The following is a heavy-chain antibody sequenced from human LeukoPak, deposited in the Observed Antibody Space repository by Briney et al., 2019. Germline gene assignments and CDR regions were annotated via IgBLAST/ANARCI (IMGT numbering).Heavy chain of an antibody. D-gene: IGHD6-19*01. CDR1: GGSISSSSYY. CDR3: ARDRSGWYGY. CDR2: IYYSGST. V-gene: IGHV4-39*07. Sequence: SETLSLTCTVSGGSISSSSYYWGWIRQPPGKGLEWIGSIYYSGSTYYNPSLKSRVTIPVDTSKNQFSLKLSSVTAADTAVYYCARDRSGWYGYWGQGTLVTVSS. J-gene: IGHJ4*02.